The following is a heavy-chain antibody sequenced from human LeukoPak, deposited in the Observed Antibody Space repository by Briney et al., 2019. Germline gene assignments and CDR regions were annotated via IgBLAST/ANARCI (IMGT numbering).Heavy chain of an antibody. D-gene: IGHD5-18*01. Sequence: GGSLRLSCAVSGLTFRNAWRGWVRQAPGRGLGWVARIKSKTDGGTTDYAAPVKGRFTISRDDSKNTLYLQMNSLKTEDTAVYYCTTRHQLWSQGSDYWGQGTLVTVSS. J-gene: IGHJ4*02. V-gene: IGHV3-15*01. CDR1: GLTFRNAW. CDR2: IKSKTDGGTT. CDR3: TTRHQLWSQGSDY.